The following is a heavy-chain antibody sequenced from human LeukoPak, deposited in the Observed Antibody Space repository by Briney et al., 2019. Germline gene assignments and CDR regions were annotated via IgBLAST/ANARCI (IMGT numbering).Heavy chain of an antibody. CDR1: GGSISSGGYS. Sequence: SETLSLTCAVSGGSISSGGYSWSWIRQPPGKGLEWIGYIYHSGSTYYNPSLKSRVTISVDRSKNQFSLKLSSVTAADTAVYYCARSIAAAGTRDYYYYYGMDVWGQGTTVTVSS. CDR2: IYHSGST. CDR3: ARSIAAAGTRDYYYYYGMDV. D-gene: IGHD6-13*01. V-gene: IGHV4-30-2*01. J-gene: IGHJ6*02.